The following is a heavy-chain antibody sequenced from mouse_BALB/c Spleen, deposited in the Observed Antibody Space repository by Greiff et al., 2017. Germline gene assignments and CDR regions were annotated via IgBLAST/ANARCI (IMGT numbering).Heavy chain of an antibody. CDR2: IWSGGST. CDR3: ARSWGALYAMDY. D-gene: IGHD4-1*01. Sequence: VKVVESGPGLVQPSQSLSITCTVSGFSLTSYGVHWVRQSPGKGLEWLGVIWSGGSTDYNAAFISRLSISKDNSKSQVFFKMNSLQANDTAIYYCARSWGALYAMDYWGQGTSVTVSS. CDR1: GFSLTSYG. V-gene: IGHV2-2*02. J-gene: IGHJ4*01.